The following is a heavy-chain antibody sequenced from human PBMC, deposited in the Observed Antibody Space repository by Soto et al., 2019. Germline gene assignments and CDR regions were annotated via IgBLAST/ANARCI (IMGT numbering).Heavy chain of an antibody. D-gene: IGHD3-10*01. V-gene: IGHV1-8*01. CDR1: GYTFTSYD. CDR2: MNPNSGDT. J-gene: IGHJ4*02. Sequence: ASVKVSCKASGYTFTSYDINWVRQATGQGLEWMGWMNPNSGDTGYAQKFQGTVTMTSDTSISTAYMELSSLRSEDTAVYYCARSDYGSGSSFDYWGQGTLVTVSS. CDR3: ARSDYGSGSSFDY.